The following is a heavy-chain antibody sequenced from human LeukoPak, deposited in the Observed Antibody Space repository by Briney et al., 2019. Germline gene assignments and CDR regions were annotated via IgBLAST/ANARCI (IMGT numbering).Heavy chain of an antibody. V-gene: IGHV3-7*01. Sequence: PGGSLRLSCVTSGFVFTSYWMSWVRQAPGKGLEWVANIKQGGGEKYYVDSVKGRFTISRDNARNSLDLQMTNLRAEDTAVYYCATSQTTSGRYGNAFDIWGQGTTVTVSS. D-gene: IGHD6-19*01. CDR2: IKQGGGEK. CDR3: ATSQTTSGRYGNAFDI. J-gene: IGHJ3*02. CDR1: GFVFTSYW.